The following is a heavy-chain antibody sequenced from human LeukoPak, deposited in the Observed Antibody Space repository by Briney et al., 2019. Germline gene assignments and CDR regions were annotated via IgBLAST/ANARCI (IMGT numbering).Heavy chain of an antibody. CDR1: GFTFSSYG. CDR3: ARLLATWDYYYMDV. J-gene: IGHJ6*03. Sequence: QPGGSLRLSCAASGFTFSSYGMHWVRQAPGKGLEWVAFIRYDGSNKYYADSVKGRFTISRDNSKNTLYLQMNSLRDEDTAVYFCARLLATWDYYYMDVWGKGTTVTVSS. CDR2: IRYDGSNK. D-gene: IGHD2/OR15-2a*01. V-gene: IGHV3-30*02.